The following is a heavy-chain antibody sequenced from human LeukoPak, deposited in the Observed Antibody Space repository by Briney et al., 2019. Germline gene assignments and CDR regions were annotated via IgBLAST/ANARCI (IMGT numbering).Heavy chain of an antibody. Sequence: GGSLRLSCAASGFTFSSYWMSWVRQAPGKGLEWVANIKQDGSEKYYVDSVKGRFTISRDNSKNTLYLQMNSLRAEDTAVYYCAKDKVELLQLGSFSVDYWGQGTLVTVSS. D-gene: IGHD7-27*01. CDR3: AKDKVELLQLGSFSVDY. CDR2: IKQDGSEK. V-gene: IGHV3-7*01. CDR1: GFTFSSYW. J-gene: IGHJ4*02.